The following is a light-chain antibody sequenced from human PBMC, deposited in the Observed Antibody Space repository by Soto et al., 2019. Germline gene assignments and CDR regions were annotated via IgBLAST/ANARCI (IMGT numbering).Light chain of an antibody. V-gene: IGKV1-39*01. CDR1: QSISSY. Sequence: DIQMTQCPSSLSASVGDRVTITFRASQSISSYLNWYQQKPGKAPKLLIYAASSLQSGVPSRFSGSGSGTDFTLTISSLQPEDFATYYCQQSYSTPRTFGQGTKVDI. J-gene: IGKJ1*01. CDR2: AAS. CDR3: QQSYSTPRT.